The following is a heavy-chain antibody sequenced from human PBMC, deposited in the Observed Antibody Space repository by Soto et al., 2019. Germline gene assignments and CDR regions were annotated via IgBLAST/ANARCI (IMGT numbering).Heavy chain of an antibody. D-gene: IGHD4-17*01. CDR3: ARSTVTKDY. Sequence: PSDTLSLTCTVSGGSISSSSYYWGWIRQPPGKGLEWIGSIYYSGSTYYNPSLKSRVTISVDTSKNQFSLKLSSVTAADTAVYYCARSTVTKDYWGQGTLVTVSS. CDR1: GGSISSSSYY. V-gene: IGHV4-39*01. J-gene: IGHJ4*02. CDR2: IYYSGST.